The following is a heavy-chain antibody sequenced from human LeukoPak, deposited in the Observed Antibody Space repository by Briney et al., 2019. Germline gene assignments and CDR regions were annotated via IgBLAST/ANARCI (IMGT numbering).Heavy chain of an antibody. CDR3: ARASHDSSGYYSDDAFDI. CDR1: GGSISSGGYS. V-gene: IGHV4-30-4*07. D-gene: IGHD3-22*01. J-gene: IGHJ3*02. Sequence: PSQTLSLTCAVSGGSISSGGYSWSWIRQPPGKGLEWIGYIYYSGSTYYNPSLKSRVTISVDTSKNQFSLKLSSVTAADTAVYYCARASHDSSGYYSDDAFDIWGQGTMVTVSS. CDR2: IYYSGST.